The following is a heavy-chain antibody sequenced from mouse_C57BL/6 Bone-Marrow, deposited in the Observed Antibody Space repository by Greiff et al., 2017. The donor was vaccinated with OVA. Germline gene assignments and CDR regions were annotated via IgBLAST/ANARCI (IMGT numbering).Heavy chain of an antibody. Sequence: QVQLQQPGAELVKPGASVKLSCKASGYTFTSYWMHWVKQRPGQGLEWIGMIHPNSGSTNYNEKFKSKATLTVDKSSSTAYMQLSSLTSEDSAVYYCARSLYYGSSYGCAYWGQGTLVTVSA. CDR3: ARSLYYGSSYGCAY. CDR2: IHPNSGST. D-gene: IGHD1-1*01. J-gene: IGHJ3*01. V-gene: IGHV1-64*01. CDR1: GYTFTSYW.